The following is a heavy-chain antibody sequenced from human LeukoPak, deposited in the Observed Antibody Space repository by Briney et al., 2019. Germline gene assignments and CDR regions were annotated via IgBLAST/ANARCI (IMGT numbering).Heavy chain of an antibody. J-gene: IGHJ4*02. D-gene: IGHD4-17*01. CDR1: GFTVSSNY. Sequence: GGSLRLSCAASGFTVSSNYMSWVRQAPGKGLEWVSVIYSGGSTYYADSVKGRFTISRDNSKNTLCLQMNSLRAEDTAVYYCASGSGDYPPEADYWGQGTLVTVSS. V-gene: IGHV3-53*01. CDR2: IYSGGST. CDR3: ASGSGDYPPEADY.